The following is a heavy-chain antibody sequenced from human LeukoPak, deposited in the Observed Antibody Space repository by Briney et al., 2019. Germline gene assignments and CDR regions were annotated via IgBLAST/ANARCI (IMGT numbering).Heavy chain of an antibody. D-gene: IGHD3-9*01. V-gene: IGHV3-30*02. CDR1: GFTFSSFG. CDR2: IRYGGTNE. Sequence: GGSLRLSCAASGFTFSSFGMHWVRHAPGKGLEWVAFIRYGGTNEYYADSVKGRFTISRDNSKNTLSLLMNGLRVEDTAVYYCARDQHYDVLTAFGLDVWGQGTTVTVSS. J-gene: IGHJ6*02. CDR3: ARDQHYDVLTAFGLDV.